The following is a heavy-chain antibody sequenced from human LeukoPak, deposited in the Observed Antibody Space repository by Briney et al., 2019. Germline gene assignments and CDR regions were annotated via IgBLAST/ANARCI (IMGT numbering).Heavy chain of an antibody. CDR1: GFTFSGYA. CDR3: ARGFNRGFDP. D-gene: IGHD3-10*01. CDR2: ISSDGGST. J-gene: IGHJ5*02. Sequence: GGSLRLSCSASGFTFSGYAMHWVRQAPGKGLEFVSAISSDGGSTYYADSVKGRVTFSRDNSKNMLHLQMNSLRAEDTAVYYCARGFNRGFDPWGQGTLVIVSS. V-gene: IGHV3-64*04.